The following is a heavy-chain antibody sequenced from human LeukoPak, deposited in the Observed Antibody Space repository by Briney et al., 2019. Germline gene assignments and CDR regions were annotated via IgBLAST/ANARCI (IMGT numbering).Heavy chain of an antibody. CDR2: ISYDGSNK. CDR3: AREEAYYYYAMDV. J-gene: IGHJ6*02. V-gene: IGHV3-30-3*01. Sequence: GGSLRLSCAASGFTFSSYAMHWVRRAPGKGLEWVAVISYDGSNKYYADSVKGRFTISRDNSKNTLYLQMNSLRAEDTAVYYCAREEAYYYYAMDVWGQGTTVTVSS. CDR1: GFTFSSYA.